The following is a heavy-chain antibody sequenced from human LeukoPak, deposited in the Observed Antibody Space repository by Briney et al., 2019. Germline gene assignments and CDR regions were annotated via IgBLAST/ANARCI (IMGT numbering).Heavy chain of an antibody. CDR2: ISAYNGNT. CDR3: ARGGLYYYDSSVSDY. Sequence: ASVTVSFKASGYTFTSYGISWVRQAPGQGLEWMGWISAYNGNTNYAQKLQGRVTMTTDTSTSTAYMELRSLRSDDTAVYYCARGGLYYYDSSVSDYWGQGTLVTVSS. J-gene: IGHJ4*02. CDR1: GYTFTSYG. D-gene: IGHD3-22*01. V-gene: IGHV1-18*01.